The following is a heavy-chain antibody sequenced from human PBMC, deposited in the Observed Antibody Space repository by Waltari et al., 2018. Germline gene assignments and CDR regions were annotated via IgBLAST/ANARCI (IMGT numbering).Heavy chain of an antibody. V-gene: IGHV4-38-2*02. CDR3: ARDRGRDGYNFHP. CDR1: GYSLSRGYC. J-gene: IGHJ5*02. D-gene: IGHD5-12*01. Sequence: QVPLQESGPGLVKPSETLSLTCAVSGYSLSRGYCWGWIRQSPGKGLEWIGSFCYTGSTYYNPSLTSRVTISVDTSKNHFSLRLSSVTAADTAVYYCARDRGRDGYNFHPWGQGTLVTVSS. CDR2: FCYTGST.